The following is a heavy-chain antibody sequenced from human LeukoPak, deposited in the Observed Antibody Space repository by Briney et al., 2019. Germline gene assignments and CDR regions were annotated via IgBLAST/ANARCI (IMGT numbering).Heavy chain of an antibody. V-gene: IGHV3-21*06. Sequence: GGSLRLSCEASGFTFSNYAMSWVRQSPGKGLQWVSYVSFGSSYISYADSLKGRFTISRDDAKSSVYLEVTSLRTDDTAVYYCARASTEYAVTDGFDTWGPGTLVTVSS. CDR2: VSFGSSYI. J-gene: IGHJ5*02. CDR1: GFTFSNYA. D-gene: IGHD4-17*01. CDR3: ARASTEYAVTDGFDT.